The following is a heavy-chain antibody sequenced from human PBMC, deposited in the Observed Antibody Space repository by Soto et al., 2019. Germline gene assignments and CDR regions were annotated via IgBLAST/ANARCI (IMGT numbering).Heavy chain of an antibody. CDR1: GFTFSSYE. D-gene: IGHD6-13*01. CDR3: ARIGYSSSSLDY. J-gene: IGHJ4*02. Sequence: GGSLRLSCAASGFTFSSYEMNWVRQAPGKGLEWVSYISSSGSTIYYADSVKGRFTISRDNAKNSLYLQINSLRAEDTAFYYCARIGYSSSSLDYWGQGTLVTVS. V-gene: IGHV3-48*03. CDR2: ISSSGSTI.